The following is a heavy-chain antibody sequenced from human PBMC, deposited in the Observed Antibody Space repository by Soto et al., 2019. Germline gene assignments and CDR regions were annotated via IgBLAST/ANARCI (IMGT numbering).Heavy chain of an antibody. Sequence: SETLSLTCPVSGDSISSGGYYWSWIRQHPGKGLEWIGYIYYSGSTYYNPSLKSRVTISVDTSKNQFSLKLSSVTAADTAVYYCARGGTGRNQRPPAADFDYWGQGTLVTVSS. J-gene: IGHJ4*02. CDR3: ARGGTGRNQRPPAADFDY. D-gene: IGHD2-2*01. CDR1: GDSISSGGYY. V-gene: IGHV4-31*03. CDR2: IYYSGST.